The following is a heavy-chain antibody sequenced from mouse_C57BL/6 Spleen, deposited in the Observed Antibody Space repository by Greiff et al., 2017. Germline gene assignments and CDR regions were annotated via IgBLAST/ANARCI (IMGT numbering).Heavy chain of an antibody. Sequence: EVQLQESGGGLVKPGGSLKLSCAASGFTFTSYAMSWVRQTPEKRLEWVATISDGGSYTYYPDNVKGRFTISRDNAKNNLYLQMSHLKSEDTAMYYCARELGRVYYFDYWGQGTTRTVSS. V-gene: IGHV5-4*01. CDR3: ARELGRVYYFDY. CDR2: ISDGGSYT. D-gene: IGHD4-1*01. CDR1: GFTFTSYA. J-gene: IGHJ2*01.